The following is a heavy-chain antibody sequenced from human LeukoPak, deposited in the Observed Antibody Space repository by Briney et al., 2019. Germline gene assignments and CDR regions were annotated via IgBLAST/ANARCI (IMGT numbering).Heavy chain of an antibody. Sequence: GGSLRLSCAASGFTFSSYSMNWVRQAPGKGLEWVSSISSSSSYIYYADSVKGRFTISRDNAKNSLYLQMNSLRAEDTAVYYCARDKVQQWLDGEIYFDYWGQGTLVAVSS. CDR1: GFTFSSYS. V-gene: IGHV3-21*01. CDR3: ARDKVQQWLDGEIYFDY. D-gene: IGHD6-19*01. J-gene: IGHJ4*02. CDR2: ISSSSSYI.